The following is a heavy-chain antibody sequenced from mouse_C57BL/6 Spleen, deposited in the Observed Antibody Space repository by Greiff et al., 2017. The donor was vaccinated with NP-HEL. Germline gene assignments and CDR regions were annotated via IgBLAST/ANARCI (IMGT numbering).Heavy chain of an antibody. J-gene: IGHJ4*01. Sequence: VQLQQSGAELARPGASVKMSCKASGYTFTSYTMHWVKQRPGQGLEWIGYINPSSGYTKYNQKFKDKATLTADKSSSTAYMQLSSLTSEDSAVYYCARSEGVTTNAMDYWGQGTSVTVSS. D-gene: IGHD2-2*01. V-gene: IGHV1-4*01. CDR2: INPSSGYT. CDR1: GYTFTSYT. CDR3: ARSEGVTTNAMDY.